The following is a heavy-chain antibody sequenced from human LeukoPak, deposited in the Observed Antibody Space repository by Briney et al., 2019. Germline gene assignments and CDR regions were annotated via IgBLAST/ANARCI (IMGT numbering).Heavy chain of an antibody. CDR2: ISGDGGST. CDR3: AKDITSGRGYSYGWFFDY. V-gene: IGHV3-43*02. Sequence: SGGSLRLSCAASGFTFDDYAMHWVRQAPGKGLEWVSLISGDGGSTYYADSVKGRFTISRDNSKNSLYLQMNSLRTEYTALYYCAKDITSGRGYSYGWFFDYWGQGTLVTVSS. D-gene: IGHD5-18*01. J-gene: IGHJ4*02. CDR1: GFTFDDYA.